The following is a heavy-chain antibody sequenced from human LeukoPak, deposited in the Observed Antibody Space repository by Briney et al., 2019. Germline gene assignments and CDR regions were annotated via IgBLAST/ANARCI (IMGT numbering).Heavy chain of an antibody. J-gene: IGHJ3*02. D-gene: IGHD3-3*01. CDR2: IYGGGST. V-gene: IGHV3-66*01. Sequence: GGSLRLSCAASGSTVSSNYMSWVRQAPGKGLEWVSVIYGGGSTYYADSVKGRFTIFRDNSKNTLYLQMNSLRAEDTAVYYCASLYNRITIFGVVTPHDAFDIWGQGTMVTVSS. CDR1: GSTVSSNY. CDR3: ASLYNRITIFGVVTPHDAFDI.